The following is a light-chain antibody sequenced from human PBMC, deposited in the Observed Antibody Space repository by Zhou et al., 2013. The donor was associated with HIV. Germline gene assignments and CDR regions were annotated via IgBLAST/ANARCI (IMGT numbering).Light chain of an antibody. CDR3: LQHNSLPQT. CDR1: QGISSS. J-gene: IGKJ1*01. V-gene: IGKV1-9*01. Sequence: DIQLTQSPSFLSASVGDRVTITCRASQGISSSLAWYQQKPGKAPKLLIYSASNLQSGVPSRFSGSGSGTEFTLTISSLQLEDFATYYCLQHNSLPQTFGQGTKVEIK. CDR2: SAS.